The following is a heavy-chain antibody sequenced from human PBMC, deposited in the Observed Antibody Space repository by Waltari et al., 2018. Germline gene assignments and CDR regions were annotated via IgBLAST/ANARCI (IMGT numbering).Heavy chain of an antibody. CDR2: MSSSSSYI. CDR3: AREVGATGDY. V-gene: IGHV3-21*01. Sequence: EVQLVESGGGLVKPGGSLRLSCAASGFTFSSYSMNWVRQAPGKGLEWVSSMSSSSSYIYYADSVKGRFTISRDNAKNSLYLQMNSLRAEDTAVYYCAREVGATGDYWGQGTLVTVSS. CDR1: GFTFSSYS. J-gene: IGHJ4*02. D-gene: IGHD1-26*01.